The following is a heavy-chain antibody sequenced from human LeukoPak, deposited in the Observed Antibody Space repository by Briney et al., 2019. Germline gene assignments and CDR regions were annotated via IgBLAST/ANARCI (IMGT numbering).Heavy chain of an antibody. Sequence: PGGSLRLSCAASGFTFSSYSVYWVRQAPGKGLEWVSFISSSSSYKYYADSVKGRFTISRDNAKNSVYLQMNSLRAEDTAVYYCARRAGAYSHPYDYWGQGTLVTVSS. CDR2: ISSSSSYK. V-gene: IGHV3-21*04. CDR3: ARRAGAYSHPYDY. D-gene: IGHD4/OR15-4a*01. J-gene: IGHJ4*02. CDR1: GFTFSSYS.